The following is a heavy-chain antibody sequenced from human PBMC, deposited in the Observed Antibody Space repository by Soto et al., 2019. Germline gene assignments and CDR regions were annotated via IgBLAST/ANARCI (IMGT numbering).Heavy chain of an antibody. D-gene: IGHD1-26*01. CDR2: IIPIFGTA. CDR3: ARDGGRHSGGIDY. CDR1: GGTFSSYS. Sequence: QVQLVQSGAEVKKPGSSVKVSCKASGGTFSSYSINWVRQAPGQGLEWMGEIIPIFGTANYAQKFQGRVTMTADESTSPAYMELSSLRSADTAVYYCARDGGRHSGGIDYWGQGTLVTVSS. V-gene: IGHV1-69*01. J-gene: IGHJ4*02.